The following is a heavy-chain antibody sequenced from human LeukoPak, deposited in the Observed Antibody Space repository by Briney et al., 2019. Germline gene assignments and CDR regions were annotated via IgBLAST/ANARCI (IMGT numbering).Heavy chain of an antibody. Sequence: ASVKVSCKVSGYTLTELSMHWVRQAPGNGLEWMGGFDPEDGETIYAQKFQGRVTMTEDTSTDTAYIELSSLRSEGTAVYFCATAPQGGSGYYQVFDYWGQGTLVTVSS. J-gene: IGHJ4*02. D-gene: IGHD3-22*01. CDR1: GYTLTELS. CDR3: ATAPQGGSGYYQVFDY. V-gene: IGHV1-24*01. CDR2: FDPEDGET.